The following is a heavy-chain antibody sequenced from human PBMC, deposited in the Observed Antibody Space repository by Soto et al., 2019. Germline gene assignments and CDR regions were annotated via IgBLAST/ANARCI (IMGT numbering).Heavy chain of an antibody. CDR2: ISAYNGNT. J-gene: IGHJ4*02. V-gene: IGHV1-18*01. D-gene: IGHD5-18*01. CDR1: GYTFTSYG. Sequence: RASVKVSCKASGYTFTSYGISWVRQAPGQGLEWMGWISAYNGNTNYAQKLQGRVTMTTDTSTSTAYMELRSLRSDDTAVYYCARVKVGYGYDYFDYWGQGTLVTVSS. CDR3: ARVKVGYGYDYFDY.